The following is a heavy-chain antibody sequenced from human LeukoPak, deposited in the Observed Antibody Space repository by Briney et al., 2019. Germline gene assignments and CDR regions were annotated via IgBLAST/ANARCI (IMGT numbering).Heavy chain of an antibody. D-gene: IGHD6-6*01. V-gene: IGHV1-2*02. CDR1: GYTFTAYY. CDR3: VREGSSSSSDYYYYYMDV. CDR2: INPNSGGT. Sequence: GASVEVSCKASGYTFTAYYMHWVRQAPGQGLEWMGWINPNSGGTNYAQKFQGRVTMTRDTSINTAYMELSRLRSDDTAVYYCVREGSSSSSDYYYYYMDVWGKGTTVTVSS. J-gene: IGHJ6*03.